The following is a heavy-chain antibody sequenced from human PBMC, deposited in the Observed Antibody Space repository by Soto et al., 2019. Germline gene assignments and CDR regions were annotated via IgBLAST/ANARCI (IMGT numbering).Heavy chain of an antibody. CDR1: GFTFSSYA. J-gene: IGHJ5*02. CDR3: AKGLSTVSVVGTRWFDL. D-gene: IGHD6-19*01. V-gene: IGHV3-23*01. CDR2: IGAGSDT. Sequence: PGGSLRLSCAASGFTFSSYAMTWVRQAPGTGLEWVPTIGAGSDTHYADSVEGRFTISRDNFKNTLYLHMNSLRAEDTAVYYCAKGLSTVSVVGTRWFDLWGQGIVVTVSS.